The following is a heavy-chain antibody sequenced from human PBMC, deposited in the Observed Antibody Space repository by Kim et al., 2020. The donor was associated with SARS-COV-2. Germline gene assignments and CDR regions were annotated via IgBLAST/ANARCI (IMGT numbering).Heavy chain of an antibody. V-gene: IGHV3-30*07. J-gene: IGHJ4*02. CDR3: ARDLNVDDSSGYYYGY. D-gene: IGHD3-22*01. Sequence: LKGAFTIARDNSRNTLYLHMNSLRSEDTAVYYCARDLNVDDSSGYYYGYWGQGTLVTVSS.